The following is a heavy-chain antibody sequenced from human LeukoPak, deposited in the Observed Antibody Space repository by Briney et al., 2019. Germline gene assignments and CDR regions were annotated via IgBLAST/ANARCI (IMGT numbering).Heavy chain of an antibody. CDR3: ARALRYFDWSKPFDY. CDR2: IIPIFGTA. CDR1: GGTFSSYA. D-gene: IGHD3-9*01. J-gene: IGHJ4*02. V-gene: IGHV1-69*06. Sequence: GSSVKISCKASGGTFSSYAISWVRQAPGQGLEWVGGIIPIFGTANYAQKFQGRVTITADKSTSTAYMELSSLTSEDTAVYYCARALRYFDWSKPFDYWGQGTLVTVSS.